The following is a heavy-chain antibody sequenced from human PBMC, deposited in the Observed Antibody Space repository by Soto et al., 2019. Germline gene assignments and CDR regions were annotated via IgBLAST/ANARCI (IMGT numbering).Heavy chain of an antibody. Sequence: VQLVQSGAEVKKPGSSVKVSCKASGGTFSNYPFIWVRQAPGQGLDWMGGIIPIFGTTDYGQRFQGRVTITAAESTTTAYMELSSLRSDDTAVYYCARGLYCGGGCYSHFDYWGQGTLVTVSS. CDR3: ARGLYCGGGCYSHFDY. V-gene: IGHV1-69*01. J-gene: IGHJ4*02. CDR1: GGTFSNYP. D-gene: IGHD2-21*02. CDR2: IIPIFGTT.